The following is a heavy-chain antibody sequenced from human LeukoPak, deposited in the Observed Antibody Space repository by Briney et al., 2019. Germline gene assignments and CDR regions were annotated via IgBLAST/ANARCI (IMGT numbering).Heavy chain of an antibody. CDR1: GFDVSTNY. D-gene: IGHD3-16*01. J-gene: IGHJ3*01. V-gene: IGHV3-53*01. CDR2: IYSDAKT. Sequence: PGGSLRLSCAASGFDVSTNYLTWVRQAPGKGPEWVSSIYSDAKTYYPDSVEGRFIISRDNSKNTVYLQINSLRAEDTAVYFCASHVDIRSGGAFEVWGQGTLVSVSS. CDR3: ASHVDIRSGGAFEV.